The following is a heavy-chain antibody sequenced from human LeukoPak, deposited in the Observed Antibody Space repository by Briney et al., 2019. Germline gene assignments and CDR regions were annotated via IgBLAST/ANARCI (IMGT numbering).Heavy chain of an antibody. CDR3: AREARGSGRDFDY. V-gene: IGHV3-11*01. CDR1: GFTFSDFY. CDR2: IGTRSNPI. J-gene: IGHJ4*02. D-gene: IGHD1-26*01. Sequence: AGGSLRLSCAASGFTFSDFYMSWIRQAPGMGLEWISYIGTRSNPIYYADSVKGRFTISRDDAKNSLYLQMNSLRDEDTAVYFCAREARGSGRDFDYWGQGILVTVSS.